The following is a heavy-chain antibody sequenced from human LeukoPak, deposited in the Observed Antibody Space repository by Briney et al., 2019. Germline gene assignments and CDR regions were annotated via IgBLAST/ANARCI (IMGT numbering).Heavy chain of an antibody. V-gene: IGHV3-9*03. CDR2: ISWNSGSI. CDR3: AKGDSSSWHVIWFDP. J-gene: IGHJ5*02. D-gene: IGHD6-13*01. Sequence: GRSLRLSCAASGFTFDDYAMHWVRQAPGKGLEWVSGISWNSGSIGYADSVKGRFTISRDNAKNSLYLQMNSLRAEDMALYYCAKGDSSSWHVIWFDPWGQGTLVTVSS. CDR1: GFTFDDYA.